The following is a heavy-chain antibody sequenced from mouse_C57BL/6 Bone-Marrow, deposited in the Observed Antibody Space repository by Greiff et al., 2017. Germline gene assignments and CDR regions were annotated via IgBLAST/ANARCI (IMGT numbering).Heavy chain of an antibody. CDR1: GFNIKDDY. Sequence: VQLQQSGAELVRPGASVKLSCTASGFNIKDDYMHWVKQRPEQGLEWIGWIDPENGDTEYASKFQGKATITADTSSNTAYLQRSSLTSEDTAVYYCTSHYYGLDYWGQGTTLTVSS. J-gene: IGHJ2*01. CDR3: TSHYYGLDY. V-gene: IGHV14-4*01. D-gene: IGHD1-1*01. CDR2: IDPENGDT.